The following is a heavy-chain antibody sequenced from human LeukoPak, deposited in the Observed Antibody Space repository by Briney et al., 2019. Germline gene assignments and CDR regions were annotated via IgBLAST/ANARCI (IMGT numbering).Heavy chain of an antibody. V-gene: IGHV4-4*07. CDR2: IYSSENF. Sequence: SETLSLTCTVSGGSISGSYWSWIRQPAGKGLEWIGRIYSSENFNYNPSLKSRVTMAVDTSKNQLSLKLTSVTAADTAVYYCAGQDIVVVPLESSYAAYWGQGTLVTVSS. D-gene: IGHD2-15*01. CDR1: GGSISGSY. CDR3: AGQDIVVVPLESSYAAY. J-gene: IGHJ4*02.